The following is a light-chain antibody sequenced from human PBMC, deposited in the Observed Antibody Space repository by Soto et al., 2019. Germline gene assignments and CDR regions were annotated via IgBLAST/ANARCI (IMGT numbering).Light chain of an antibody. CDR1: QGISSY. CDR3: RQLNSYLFT. Sequence: IQLTQSPSSLSASVGDRVTITCRASQGISSYLAWYQQKPGKAPKLLIYAASTLQSGVPSRFSGSGSGTDFTLTSSSLQPEDFATYYCRQLNSYLFTFGGGTKVEIK. V-gene: IGKV1-9*01. J-gene: IGKJ4*01. CDR2: AAS.